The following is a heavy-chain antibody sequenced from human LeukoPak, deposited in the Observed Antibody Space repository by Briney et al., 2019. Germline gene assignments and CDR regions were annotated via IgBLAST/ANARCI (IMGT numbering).Heavy chain of an antibody. Sequence: SVKVSCKASGGTFSSYAISWVRQAPGQGLEWMGGIIPIFGTANYAQKFQGRVTITADESTSTAYMELSSLRSEDTAVYYCAKVVAAPALFAFDIWGQGTMVTVSS. V-gene: IGHV1-69*01. CDR2: IIPIFGTA. J-gene: IGHJ3*02. D-gene: IGHD6-6*01. CDR3: AKVVAAPALFAFDI. CDR1: GGTFSSYA.